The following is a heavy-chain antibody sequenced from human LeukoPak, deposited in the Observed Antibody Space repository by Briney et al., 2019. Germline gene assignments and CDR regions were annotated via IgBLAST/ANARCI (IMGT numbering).Heavy chain of an antibody. CDR3: AKKRDAFDI. CDR2: LTDSGGTT. D-gene: IGHD5-24*01. Sequence: GGSLRLSCVASGFTFCNYAMGWLRQAPGRRPEWVSTLTDSGGTTYYVDSVKGRFAISRDNSKNTLYLHMNSLRADDTAVYYCAKKRDAFDIWGQGTVVTVSS. J-gene: IGHJ3*02. V-gene: IGHV3-23*01. CDR1: GFTFCNYA.